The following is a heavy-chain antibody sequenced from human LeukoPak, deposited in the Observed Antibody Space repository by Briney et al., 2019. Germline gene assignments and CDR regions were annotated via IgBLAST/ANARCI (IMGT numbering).Heavy chain of an antibody. CDR2: INHSGST. CDR3: AGGTLDGGSSWYDNY. Sequence: SETLSLTCAVYGGSFSGYYWSWIRQPPGKGLEWIGEINHSGSTNYNPSLKSRVTISVDTSKNQFSLKLSSVTAADTAVYYCAGGTLDGGSSWYDNYWGQGTLVTVSS. D-gene: IGHD6-13*01. V-gene: IGHV4-34*01. J-gene: IGHJ4*02. CDR1: GGSFSGYY.